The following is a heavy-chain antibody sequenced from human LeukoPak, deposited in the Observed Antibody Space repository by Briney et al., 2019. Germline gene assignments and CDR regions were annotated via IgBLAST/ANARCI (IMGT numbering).Heavy chain of an antibody. V-gene: IGHV1-2*02. Sequence: ASVKVSCKASGYTFTGYYMHWVRQAPGQGLEWMGWINPNSGGTNYAQKFQGRVTMTRDTSISTAYMELSRLRSDDTAVYYCAREGDPEKSIVVVPAVGDYWGQGTLVTVSS. CDR3: AREGDPEKSIVVVPAVGDY. CDR1: GYTFTGYY. D-gene: IGHD2-2*01. CDR2: INPNSGGT. J-gene: IGHJ4*02.